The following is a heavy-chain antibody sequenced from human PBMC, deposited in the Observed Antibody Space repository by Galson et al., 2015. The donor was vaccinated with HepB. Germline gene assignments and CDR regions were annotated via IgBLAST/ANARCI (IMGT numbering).Heavy chain of an antibody. CDR1: GGSFSDYS. Sequence: SETLSLTCAVYGGSFSDYSWGWIRQPPAMGLEWIGEINHTGSANYNSSLKSRVTISVDTSKKQFSLNLISVTAADTAVYYCARGSGVVPPTPRRFLSHYMDVWGKGTTVTVSS. CDR2: INHTGSA. J-gene: IGHJ6*03. CDR3: ARGSGVVPPTPRRFLSHYMDV. D-gene: IGHD4-23*01. V-gene: IGHV4-34*01.